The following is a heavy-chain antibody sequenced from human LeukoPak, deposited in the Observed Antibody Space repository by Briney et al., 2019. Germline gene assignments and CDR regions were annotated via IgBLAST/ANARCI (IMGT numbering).Heavy chain of an antibody. J-gene: IGHJ4*02. D-gene: IGHD6-13*01. CDR1: GYTLTELS. CDR3: ATDHKYSSSWTLTD. V-gene: IGHV1-24*01. CDR2: FDPEDGET. Sequence: ASVKVSCKVSGYTLTELSMHWVRQAPGKGLEWMGGFDPEDGETIYAQKFQGRVTMTEDTSTDTAYMELSSLRSEDTAVYYCATDHKYSSSWTLTDWGQGTLVTVSP.